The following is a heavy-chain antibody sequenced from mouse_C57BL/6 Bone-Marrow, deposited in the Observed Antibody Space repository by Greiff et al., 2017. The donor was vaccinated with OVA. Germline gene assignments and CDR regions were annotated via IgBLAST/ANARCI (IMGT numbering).Heavy chain of an antibody. CDR2: IYPRDGST. CDR3: AIAPYYGSSSYAMDY. Sequence: QVQLKESDAELVKPGASVKISCKVSGYTFTDHTIHWLKQRPEQGLEWIGYIYPRDGSTKYNEQFKGKATLTADKSSSTAYMQINSLTSEDSAVYFCAIAPYYGSSSYAMDYWGQGTSVTVSS. D-gene: IGHD1-1*01. J-gene: IGHJ4*01. V-gene: IGHV1-78*01. CDR1: GYTFTDHT.